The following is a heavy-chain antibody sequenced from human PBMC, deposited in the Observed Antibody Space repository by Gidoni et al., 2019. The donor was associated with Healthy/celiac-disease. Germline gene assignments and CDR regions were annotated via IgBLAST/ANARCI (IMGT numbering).Heavy chain of an antibody. J-gene: IGHJ4*02. D-gene: IGHD2-15*01. CDR3: TYDSGGSSDNDY. Sequence: QVQLLQSVAEVNKPGSSVKVSCKSSGGTFSSYAIRWVRQDPGQGLEWMGGIIPIFGTANYAQKFQGRVTITADESTSTAYMELSSLRSEDTAVYYCTYDSGGSSDNDYWGQGTLVTVAS. CDR2: IIPIFGTA. V-gene: IGHV1-69*01. CDR1: GGTFSSYA.